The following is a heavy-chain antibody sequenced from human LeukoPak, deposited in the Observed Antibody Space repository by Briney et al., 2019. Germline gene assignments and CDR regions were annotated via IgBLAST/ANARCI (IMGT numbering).Heavy chain of an antibody. D-gene: IGHD6-19*01. V-gene: IGHV3-7*01. Sequence: GGSLRLSCAASGFTFSSYWMSWVRQAPGKGLEWVANIKQDGSEKYYVDSVKGRFTISRDNAKDSLYLQMNSLRAEDTAVYYCARDPYSSGWPSYYYYGMDVWGQGTTVTVSS. CDR3: ARDPYSSGWPSYYYYGMDV. CDR1: GFTFSSYW. J-gene: IGHJ6*02. CDR2: IKQDGSEK.